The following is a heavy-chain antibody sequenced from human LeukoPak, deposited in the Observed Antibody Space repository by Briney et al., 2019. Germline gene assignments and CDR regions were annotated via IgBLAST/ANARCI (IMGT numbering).Heavy chain of an antibody. Sequence: GASVKVSCKASGYTFSSYDINWVRQPTRQGLGWMGWMNPNSGNTGYAQKFQGRLNMTRNTSIDTAYMELSSLRSDDTAVYYCARRVGSGWPVQHWGQGTLVTVSS. J-gene: IGHJ1*01. V-gene: IGHV1-8*01. CDR3: ARRVGSGWPVQH. CDR1: GYTFSSYD. D-gene: IGHD6-19*01. CDR2: MNPNSGNT.